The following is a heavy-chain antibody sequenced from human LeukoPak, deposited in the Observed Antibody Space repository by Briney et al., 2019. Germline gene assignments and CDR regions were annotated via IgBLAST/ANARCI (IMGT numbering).Heavy chain of an antibody. D-gene: IGHD3-22*01. CDR2: IWYDGSNK. CDR1: GFTFSSYG. Sequence: GGSLRLSCAASGFTFSSYGMHWVRQAPGKGLEWVAVIWYDGSNKYYADSVKGRFSISRDNSKNTLNLQMNSLRAEDTAVYYCAEDGYDSSGYYSPEYFQHWGQGTLVTVSS. CDR3: AEDGYDSSGYYSPEYFQH. V-gene: IGHV3-33*06. J-gene: IGHJ1*01.